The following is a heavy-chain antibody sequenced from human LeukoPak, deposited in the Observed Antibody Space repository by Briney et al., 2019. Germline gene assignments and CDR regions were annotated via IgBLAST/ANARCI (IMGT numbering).Heavy chain of an antibody. J-gene: IGHJ3*02. CDR1: GGSISSGSYY. CDR2: IYTSGST. CDR3: ARAAYGDYEVGFAFDI. D-gene: IGHD4-17*01. V-gene: IGHV4-61*02. Sequence: SETLSLTCTVSGGSISSGSYYWRWIRQPAGKGLEWIGRIYTSGSTNYNPSLKSRVTISVDTSKNQFSLKLSSVTAADTAVYYCARAAYGDYEVGFAFDIWGQGTMVTVSS.